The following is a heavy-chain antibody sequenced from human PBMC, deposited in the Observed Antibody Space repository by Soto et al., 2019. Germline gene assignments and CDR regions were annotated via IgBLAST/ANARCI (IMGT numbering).Heavy chain of an antibody. V-gene: IGHV4-59*08. CDR1: GGSISSYY. CDR2: IYYSGST. J-gene: IGHJ4*02. D-gene: IGHD3-10*01. Sequence: SEILSLTCTVSGGSISSYYWSWIRQPPGKGLEWIGYIYYSGSTNYNPSLKSRVTISVDTSKNQFSLKLSSVTAADTAVYYCASSGWFGESILDYWGQGTLVTVSS. CDR3: ASSGWFGESILDY.